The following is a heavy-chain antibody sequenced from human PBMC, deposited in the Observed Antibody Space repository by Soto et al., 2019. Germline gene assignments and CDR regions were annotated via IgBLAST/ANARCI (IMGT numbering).Heavy chain of an antibody. CDR2: IKSKTDGGTT. CDR3: TTDNESWDSWHGGIG. J-gene: IGHJ4*02. D-gene: IGHD1-1*01. CDR1: GFTFSNAW. Sequence: EVQLVESGGGLVKPGGSLRLSCAASGFTFSNAWMSWVRQAPGKGLEWVGRIKSKTDGGTTDYAAPVKGRFTISRDDSKNTLYLQMNSLKTEDTAVYYCTTDNESWDSWHGGIGWGQGTLVTVSS. V-gene: IGHV3-15*01.